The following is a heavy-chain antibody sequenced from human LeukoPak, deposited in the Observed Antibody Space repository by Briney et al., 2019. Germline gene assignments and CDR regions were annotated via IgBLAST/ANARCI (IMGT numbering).Heavy chain of an antibody. CDR3: AKGVTGNARGFDY. V-gene: IGHV3-23*01. J-gene: IGHJ4*02. CDR2: ISGSGGST. CDR1: GFTFSDDA. Sequence: GGSLRLSCAASGFTFSDDAMNWVRQAPGKGLEWVPVISGSGGSTYYTDSVKGRFTISRDNSKNTLNLQMNSLRAEDTAVYYCAKGVTGNARGFDYWGQGTLVTVSS. D-gene: IGHD1-1*01.